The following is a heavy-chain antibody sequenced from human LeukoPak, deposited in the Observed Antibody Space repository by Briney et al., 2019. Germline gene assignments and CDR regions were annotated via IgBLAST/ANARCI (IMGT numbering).Heavy chain of an antibody. Sequence: PGRSLRLSCAASGFTFSSYGMHWVRQAPGEGLEWVAVIWYDGSNKYYADSVKGRFTISRDNSKNTLYLQMNSLRAEDTAVYYCARGPHYYDSSGYSYYFDYWAREPWSPSPQ. J-gene: IGHJ4*02. CDR2: IWYDGSNK. D-gene: IGHD3-22*01. V-gene: IGHV3-33*01. CDR3: ARGPHYYDSSGYSYYFDY. CDR1: GFTFSSYG.